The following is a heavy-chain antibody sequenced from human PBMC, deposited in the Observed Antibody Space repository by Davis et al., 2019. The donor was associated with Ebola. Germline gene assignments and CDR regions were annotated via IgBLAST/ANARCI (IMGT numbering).Heavy chain of an antibody. CDR2: MSQDGSKR. V-gene: IGHV3-30*04. CDR3: ARDLSIVGATWYYGMDV. D-gene: IGHD1-26*01. Sequence: PGGSLRLSCAASGFIFSTYAMHWVRQAPGKGLEWVAVMSQDGSKRAYADSVRGRFTISRDNAKNSLYLQMNSLRAEDTAVYYCARDLSIVGATWYYGMDVWGKGTTVTVSS. CDR1: GFIFSTYA. J-gene: IGHJ6*04.